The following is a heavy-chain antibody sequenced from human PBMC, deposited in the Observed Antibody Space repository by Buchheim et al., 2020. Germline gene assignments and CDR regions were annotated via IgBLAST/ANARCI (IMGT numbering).Heavy chain of an antibody. CDR3: ARDIWMATIEGGFDY. J-gene: IGHJ4*02. CDR1: GFTFSSYG. V-gene: IGHV3-33*01. CDR2: IWYDGSNK. Sequence: QVQLVESGGGVVQPGRSLRLSCAASGFTFSSYGMHWVRQAPGKGLEWVAVIWYDGSNKYYADSVKGRFTISRDNSKNTLYLQMNSLRAEDTAVYYCARDIWMATIEGGFDYWGQGTL. D-gene: IGHD5-24*01.